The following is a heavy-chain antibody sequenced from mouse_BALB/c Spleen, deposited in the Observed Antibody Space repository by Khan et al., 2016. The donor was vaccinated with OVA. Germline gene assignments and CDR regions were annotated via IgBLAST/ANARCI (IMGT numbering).Heavy chain of an antibody. CDR1: GFDFSRYW. CDR2: INPGSSTI. J-gene: IGHJ4*01. CDR3: ARYWDYDGVMDY. Sequence: EVKLLESGGGLVQPGGSLNLSCAASGFDFSRYWMSWARQAPGKGQEWIGEINPGSSTINYTPSLKDKFIISRDNAKNTLYLQMSKVRSEDTTLYYCARYWDYDGVMDYWGQGTSVTVSS. V-gene: IGHV4-2*02. D-gene: IGHD2-4*01.